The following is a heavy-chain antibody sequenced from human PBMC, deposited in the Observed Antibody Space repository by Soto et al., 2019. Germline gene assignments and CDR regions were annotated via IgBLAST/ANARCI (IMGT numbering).Heavy chain of an antibody. CDR2: IIPILGIA. Sequence: ASVKVSCKASGGTFSSYTISWVRQAPGQGLEWMGRIIPILGIANYAQKFQGRVTITADKSTSTAYMELSSLRSEDTAVYYCASWVSGYYFDYWGQGTLVTVSS. D-gene: IGHD6-25*01. V-gene: IGHV1-69*02. CDR1: GGTFSSYT. CDR3: ASWVSGYYFDY. J-gene: IGHJ4*02.